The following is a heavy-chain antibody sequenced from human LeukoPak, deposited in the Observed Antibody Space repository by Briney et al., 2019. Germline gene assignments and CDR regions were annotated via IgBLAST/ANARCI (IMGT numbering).Heavy chain of an antibody. CDR1: GGSISSYY. CDR2: IYYSGST. Sequence: SETLTLTCIVSGGSISSYYWSWIRQPPGKGLEWIGYIYYSGSTNYNPSLKSRVTISVDTSKNQFSLKLSSVTAADTAVYYCARGLMMAVAGRGEFHYWGQGTLVTVSS. CDR3: ARGLMMAVAGRGEFHY. V-gene: IGHV4-59*01. J-gene: IGHJ4*02. D-gene: IGHD6-13*01.